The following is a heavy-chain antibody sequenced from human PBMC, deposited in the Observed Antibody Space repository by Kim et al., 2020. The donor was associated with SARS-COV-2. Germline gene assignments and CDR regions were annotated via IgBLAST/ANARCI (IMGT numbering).Heavy chain of an antibody. CDR3: AREGGAAAWYFDY. Sequence: YADSVKGRFTISRDNAKNSLYLQMNSLGAEDTAVYYCAREGGAAAWYFDYWGQGTLVTVSS. D-gene: IGHD6-13*01. J-gene: IGHJ4*02. V-gene: IGHV3-21*01.